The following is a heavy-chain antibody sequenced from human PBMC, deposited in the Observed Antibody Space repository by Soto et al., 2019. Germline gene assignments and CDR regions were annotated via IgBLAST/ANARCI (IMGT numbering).Heavy chain of an antibody. CDR3: ARAMVVTQNWFDP. CDR1: GGSISSGDYY. D-gene: IGHD2-21*02. CDR2: IYYSGST. V-gene: IGHV4-30-4*01. J-gene: IGHJ5*02. Sequence: LCGGSISSGDYYWSWIRQPRGKGLEWIGYIYYSGSTYYNPSLKSRVTISVDTSKNQFSLKLSSVTAADTAVYYCARAMVVTQNWFDPWGQGTLVTVSS.